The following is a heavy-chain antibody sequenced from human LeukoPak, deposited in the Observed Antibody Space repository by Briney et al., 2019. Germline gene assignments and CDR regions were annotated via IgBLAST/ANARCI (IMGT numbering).Heavy chain of an antibody. Sequence: SETLSLTCIVSGGSLSSYYWSCIRHPPGKGGEWIGYIYYSGSTHYNPSLKSRVTISVDTSKNQFSLELNSVTAADTAVYYCARAGPGYCSSTSCYYFDYWGQGTLVTVSS. V-gene: IGHV4-59*01. J-gene: IGHJ4*02. CDR2: IYYSGST. CDR3: ARAGPGYCSSTSCYYFDY. D-gene: IGHD2-2*01. CDR1: GGSLSSYY.